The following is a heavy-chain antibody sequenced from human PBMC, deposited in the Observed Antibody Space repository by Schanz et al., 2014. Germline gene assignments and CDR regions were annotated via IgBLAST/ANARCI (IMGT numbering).Heavy chain of an antibody. CDR2: INPDSGGT. V-gene: IGHV1-2*02. CDR3: ARVRSEDYGGMDV. CDR1: GYTFTTYY. Sequence: QVQLVQSGAEVKKPGASVKVYCKASGYTFTTYYLHWVRQAPGQGLEWMGIINPDSGGTNYAQKFQGRVTMTRDMSINTAYMELSRLRSDDTAVYYCARVRSEDYGGMDVWGQGTTVTVSS. J-gene: IGHJ6*02.